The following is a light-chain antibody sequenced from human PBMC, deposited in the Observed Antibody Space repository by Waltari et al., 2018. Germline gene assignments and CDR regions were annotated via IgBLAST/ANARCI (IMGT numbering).Light chain of an antibody. V-gene: IGKV1-39*01. CDR2: AAS. J-gene: IGKJ1*01. Sequence: DIQMTQSPSSLSASVGDRVTVNCRASQSIRTSLNWYQQKPGKAPKLLIYAASSLQSGVPSRFSGSGSGTDFTLTISSLQPEDFATYYCQQNYNTPPTFGQGTKVEIK. CDR3: QQNYNTPPT. CDR1: QSIRTS.